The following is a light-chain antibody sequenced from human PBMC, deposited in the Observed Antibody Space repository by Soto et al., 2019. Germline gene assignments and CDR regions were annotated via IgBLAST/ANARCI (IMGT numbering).Light chain of an antibody. Sequence: DIQMTQSPSSLSASLGDRFTITCRASQGIGVYLAWFQQKPGKVPKLLIYAASTLQSGFPSRFSGSGSGTDFTLIISSLQPEDFATYYCQKYNSAPLTFGGGTKVEIK. CDR1: QGIGVY. CDR2: AAS. V-gene: IGKV1-27*01. CDR3: QKYNSAPLT. J-gene: IGKJ4*01.